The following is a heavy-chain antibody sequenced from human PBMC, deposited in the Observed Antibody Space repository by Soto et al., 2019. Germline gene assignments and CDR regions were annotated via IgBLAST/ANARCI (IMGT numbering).Heavy chain of an antibody. Sequence: ETLSLTCAVYGGSFSGYYWSWIRQPPGKGLEWIGEINHSGSTNYNPSLKSRVTISVDTSKNQFSLKLSSVTAADTAVYYCARGFPLPAASRYYFDYWGQGTLVTVSS. J-gene: IGHJ4*02. V-gene: IGHV4-34*01. CDR3: ARGFPLPAASRYYFDY. CDR2: INHSGST. D-gene: IGHD2-2*01. CDR1: GGSFSGYY.